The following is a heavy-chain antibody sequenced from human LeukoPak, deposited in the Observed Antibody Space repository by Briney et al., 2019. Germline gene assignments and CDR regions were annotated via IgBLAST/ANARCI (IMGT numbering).Heavy chain of an antibody. J-gene: IGHJ4*02. CDR3: ARPSGNYHGSYFDY. CDR2: VYYSGST. V-gene: IGHV4-39*01. D-gene: IGHD1-26*01. Sequence: SETLSLTCTVSGGSIRTNSYYWDWIRQPPGKGPEWIGRVYYSGSTYSHPALKSRVTISVDASKNQFSLKLSSVTAADTAVYYCARPSGNYHGSYFDYWGQGTLVTVSS. CDR1: GGSIRTNSYY.